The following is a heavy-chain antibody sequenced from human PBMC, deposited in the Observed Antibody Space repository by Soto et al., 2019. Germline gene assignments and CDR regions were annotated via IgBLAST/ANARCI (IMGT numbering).Heavy chain of an antibody. CDR3: ARATYCGGDCYSSYYYGMDV. Sequence: SVRVSCKASGGTFSSYAISWVRQAPGQGLEWMGGIIPIFGTANYAQKFQGRVTITADESTSTAYMELSSLRSEDTAVYYCARATYCGGDCYSSYYYGMDVWGQGTTVTAP. CDR2: IIPIFGTA. D-gene: IGHD2-21*02. V-gene: IGHV1-69*13. J-gene: IGHJ6*02. CDR1: GGTFSSYA.